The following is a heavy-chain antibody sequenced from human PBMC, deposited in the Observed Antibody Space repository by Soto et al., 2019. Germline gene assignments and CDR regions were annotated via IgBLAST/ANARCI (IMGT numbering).Heavy chain of an antibody. CDR3: AGHRPLPVYW. V-gene: IGHV3-7*05. J-gene: IGHJ4*02. D-gene: IGHD2-8*02. CDR1: GFTFKNYW. Sequence: EVQVVESGGGLVQPGGSLTLSCAASGFTFKNYWMDWVRQAPGKGLEWVANIKQDGSEKNYVGSVKGRFTISRDNAENTLYLQMNSLRVEDAAIYYCAGHRPLPVYWWGQGTLVTVSS. CDR2: IKQDGSEK.